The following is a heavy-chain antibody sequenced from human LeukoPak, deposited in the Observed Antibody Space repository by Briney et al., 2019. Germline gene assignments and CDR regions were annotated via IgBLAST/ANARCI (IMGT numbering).Heavy chain of an antibody. CDR1: GFTFSSYA. J-gene: IGHJ4*02. Sequence: TGGSLRLSCAASGFTFSSYAMTWVRQAPGKGLEWVSAISGPGGAPFYADSVKGRFTISRDNSNNILYLQMNSLRADDTALYYCAINPGDYDDFDYWGQGTLVTVSS. V-gene: IGHV3-23*01. CDR2: ISGPGGAP. CDR3: AINPGDYDDFDY. D-gene: IGHD4-17*01.